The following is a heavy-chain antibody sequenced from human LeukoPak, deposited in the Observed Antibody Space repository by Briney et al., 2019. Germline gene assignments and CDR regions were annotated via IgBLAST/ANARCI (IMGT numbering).Heavy chain of an antibody. J-gene: IGHJ5*02. CDR2: INHSGST. Sequence: PSETLSLTCAVYGGSFSGYYWSWLRQPPGKGLEWIGEINHSGSTNYNPSLKSRVTISVDTSKNQFSLKLSSVTAADTAVYYCASRSEYYYDSSGYAWGQGTLVTVSS. D-gene: IGHD3-22*01. CDR3: ASRSEYYYDSSGYA. V-gene: IGHV4-34*01. CDR1: GGSFSGYY.